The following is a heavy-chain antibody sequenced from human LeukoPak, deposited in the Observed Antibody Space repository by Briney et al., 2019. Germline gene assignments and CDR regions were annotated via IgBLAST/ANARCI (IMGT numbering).Heavy chain of an antibody. CDR1: GGTFSSHA. CDR2: IIPIFGTA. V-gene: IGHV1-69*13. Sequence: SVKVSCKASGGTFSSHAISWVRQAPGQGLEWMGGIIPIFGTANYAQKFQGRVTITADESTSTAYMELSSLRSEDTAVYYCTTSFLAVAGYYFDYWGQGTLVTVSS. D-gene: IGHD6-19*01. CDR3: TTSFLAVAGYYFDY. J-gene: IGHJ4*02.